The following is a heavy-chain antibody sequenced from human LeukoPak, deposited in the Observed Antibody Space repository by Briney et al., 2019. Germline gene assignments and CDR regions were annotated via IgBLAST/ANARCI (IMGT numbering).Heavy chain of an antibody. Sequence: SETLSLTCTVSGGSISGYYWSWIRQPPGKGLEWIGEINHSGSTNYNPSLKSRVTISVDTSKNQFSLKLSSVTAADTAVYYCARDEYYDILTGYYILDYWGQGTLVTVSS. CDR2: INHSGST. J-gene: IGHJ4*02. V-gene: IGHV4-34*01. CDR1: GGSISGYY. CDR3: ARDEYYDILTGYYILDY. D-gene: IGHD3-9*01.